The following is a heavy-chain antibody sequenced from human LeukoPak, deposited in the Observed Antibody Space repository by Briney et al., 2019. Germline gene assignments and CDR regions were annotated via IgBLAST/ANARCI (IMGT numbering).Heavy chain of an antibody. J-gene: IGHJ4*02. CDR1: GFTFDDYA. CDR2: ISWNSGSI. Sequence: PGRSLRLSCAASGFTFDDYAMHWVRQAPGKGLEWVSGISWNSGSIGYADSVKGRFTISRDNSKNTLYLQMNSLRAEDTAVYYCAKANHVVGGPFDYWGQGTLVTVSS. V-gene: IGHV3-9*01. D-gene: IGHD2-15*01. CDR3: AKANHVVGGPFDY.